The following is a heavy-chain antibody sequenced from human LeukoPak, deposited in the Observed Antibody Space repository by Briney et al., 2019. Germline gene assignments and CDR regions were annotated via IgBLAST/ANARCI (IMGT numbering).Heavy chain of an antibody. V-gene: IGHV4-59*01. J-gene: IGHJ4*02. CDR1: GGSISTYY. CDR2: IYYTGNT. D-gene: IGHD6-19*01. Sequence: SETLSLTCTVSGGSISTYYWSWIRRPPGKSPEWIGYIYYTGNTNYNPSLKSRVTISVDTSKNQFSLKLSSVTAADTAVYYCARDAYTAGWSFFNSWGQGTLVTVSS. CDR3: ARDAYTAGWSFFNS.